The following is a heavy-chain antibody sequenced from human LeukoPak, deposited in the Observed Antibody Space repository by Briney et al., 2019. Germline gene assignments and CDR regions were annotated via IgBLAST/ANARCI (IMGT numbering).Heavy chain of an antibody. Sequence: SETLSLTCTVSGGSLSSYYWSWIRQPPGEGLDWIGFIYHNGRTDYNPSLKSRVTISADTSKNQFSLRLSSVTAADTAVYYCARVFRAAAVDYWGQGTLVTVSS. CDR3: ARVFRAAAVDY. V-gene: IGHV4-59*01. CDR1: GGSLSSYY. CDR2: IYHNGRT. J-gene: IGHJ4*02. D-gene: IGHD6-13*01.